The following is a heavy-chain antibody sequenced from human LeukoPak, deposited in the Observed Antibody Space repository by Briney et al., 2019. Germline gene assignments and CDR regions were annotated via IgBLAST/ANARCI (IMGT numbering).Heavy chain of an antibody. CDR1: GFTFSSYA. J-gene: IGHJ5*01. V-gene: IGHV3-23*01. CDR2: ISGSGGST. CDR3: ATDENRARLFEWSSSYNWFDS. D-gene: IGHD2-8*01. Sequence: GGSLRLSCAASGFTFSSYAMSWVRQAPGKGLEWVSAISGSGGSTYYADSVKGRFTISRDNSKNTLYLQMNSLRAEDTAVYYCATDENRARLFEWSSSYNWFDSWGQGTLVTVSS.